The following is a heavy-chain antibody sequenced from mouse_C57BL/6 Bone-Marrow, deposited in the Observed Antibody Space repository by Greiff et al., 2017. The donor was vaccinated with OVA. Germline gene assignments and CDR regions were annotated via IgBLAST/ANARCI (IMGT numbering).Heavy chain of an antibody. CDR1: GYTITSYW. D-gene: IGHD3-2*02. CDR3: ARGRLTWTVDY. V-gene: IGHV1-53*01. Sequence: VQLQQPGPELVKPGASVKLSCKASGYTITSYWMHWVKQRPGQGLEWIGNINPSHGGTNHTEKFKSKATLTVDKSSRTAYMELSSLTSEDSAVYYCARGRLTWTVDYWGQGTTLTVSA. J-gene: IGHJ2*01. CDR2: INPSHGGT.